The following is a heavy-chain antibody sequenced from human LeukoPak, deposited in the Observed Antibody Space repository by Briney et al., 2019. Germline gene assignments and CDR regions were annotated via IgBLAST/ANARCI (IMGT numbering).Heavy chain of an antibody. CDR3: ARDSRLKWTEYCFDF. Sequence: PGGSLRLSCVASGFTLNYYAIHWVRQAPGKGLEWVAVISFDGKNKFYADSVKGRFTISRDNSKNTLYLQMNNLKPEDTAVYFCARDSRLKWTEYCFDFWGQGTLVTVSS. J-gene: IGHJ4*02. CDR2: ISFDGKNK. V-gene: IGHV3-30*04. D-gene: IGHD3/OR15-3a*01. CDR1: GFTLNYYA.